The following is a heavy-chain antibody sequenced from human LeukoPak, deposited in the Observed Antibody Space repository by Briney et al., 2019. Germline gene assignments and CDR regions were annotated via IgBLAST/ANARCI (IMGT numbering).Heavy chain of an antibody. J-gene: IGHJ4*02. CDR3: ARVRAVSVSFDS. CDR2: IYSSGST. V-gene: IGHV4-39*07. CDR1: GDSITTKTYS. Sequence: SETLSLTCAVSGDSITTKTYSWGWIRQPPGKDLEWIANIYSSGSTLYNPSLKSRITMSVDTSENRFSLRLSSLSAADTAVYYCARVRAVSVSFDSWGQGTLVTVSS. D-gene: IGHD6-19*01.